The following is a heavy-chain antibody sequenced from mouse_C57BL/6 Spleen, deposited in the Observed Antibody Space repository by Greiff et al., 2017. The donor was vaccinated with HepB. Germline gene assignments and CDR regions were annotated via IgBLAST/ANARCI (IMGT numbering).Heavy chain of an antibody. V-gene: IGHV1-81*01. CDR1: GYTFTSYG. CDR3: AREEEYRDYGYDTWFAY. D-gene: IGHD2-2*01. CDR2: IYPRSGNT. J-gene: IGHJ3*01. Sequence: QVQLQQSGAELARPGASVKLSCKASGYTFTSYGISWVKQRTGQGLEWIGEIYPRSGNTYYNEKFKGKATLTADKSSSTAYMELRSLTSEDSAVYFWAREEEYRDYGYDTWFAYWGQGTLVTVSA.